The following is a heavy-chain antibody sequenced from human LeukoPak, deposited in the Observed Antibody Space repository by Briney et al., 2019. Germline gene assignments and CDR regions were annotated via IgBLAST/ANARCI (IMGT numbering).Heavy chain of an antibody. D-gene: IGHD1-26*01. CDR3: ARATAGELLVFDY. Sequence: SETLSLTCTVSGGSISSYYWSWIRQPPGKGLEWIGYIYYSGSTNYSPSLKSRVTISVDTSKNQFSLKLSSVTAADTAVYYCARATAGELLVFDYWGQGTLVTVSS. CDR1: GGSISSYY. J-gene: IGHJ4*02. CDR2: IYYSGST. V-gene: IGHV4-59*01.